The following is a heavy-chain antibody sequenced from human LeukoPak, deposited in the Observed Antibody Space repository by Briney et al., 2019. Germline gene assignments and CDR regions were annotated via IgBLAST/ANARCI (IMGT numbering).Heavy chain of an antibody. Sequence: RSGGSLRLSCVASGLAFRNYAMTWVRQAPGKGLEWVSVIRGGGGDIRYADSVKGRFTISRDNSVNTLYLQMNSLRAEDTAVYYCARDAYVDAITMVRGVILLHMDVWGKGTTVTVSS. D-gene: IGHD3-10*01. CDR1: GLAFRNYA. CDR2: IRGGGGDI. CDR3: ARDAYVDAITMVRGVILLHMDV. V-gene: IGHV3-23*01. J-gene: IGHJ6*03.